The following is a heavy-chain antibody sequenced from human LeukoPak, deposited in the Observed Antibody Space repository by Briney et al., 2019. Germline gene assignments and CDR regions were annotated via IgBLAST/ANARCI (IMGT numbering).Heavy chain of an antibody. V-gene: IGHV4-34*01. CDR2: INHSGST. Sequence: SETLSLTCAVYGGSFSGYYWSWIRQPPGKGLEWIGEINHSGSTNYNPSLKRRVTISVDTSKNQISLKLSSVTAADTAVYYCARSIWYSNWFDPWGQGTLVTVSS. CDR3: ARSIWYSNWFDP. J-gene: IGHJ5*02. CDR1: GGSFSGYY. D-gene: IGHD6-13*01.